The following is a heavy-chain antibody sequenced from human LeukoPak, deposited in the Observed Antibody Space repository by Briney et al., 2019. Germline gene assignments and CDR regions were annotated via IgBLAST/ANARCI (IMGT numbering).Heavy chain of an antibody. V-gene: IGHV4-59*03. J-gene: IGHJ4*02. D-gene: IGHD1-20*01. CDR1: GGSISGYY. CDR2: IYYTGST. Sequence: SETLSLTCTVSGGSISGYYWSWIRQPPGKGLEWIGYIYYTGSTKYNPSLKSRVSISLDTSKNQFSLKLSSVTAADTAVYYCASSQVPYNWNLDYWGQGTLVTVSS. CDR3: ASSQVPYNWNLDY.